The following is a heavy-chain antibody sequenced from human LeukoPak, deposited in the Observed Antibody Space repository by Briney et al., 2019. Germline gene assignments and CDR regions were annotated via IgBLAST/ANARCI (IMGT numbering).Heavy chain of an antibody. CDR3: ASPPGGYCASASCYTGGRFDY. Sequence: PSENLSLNCTVSGGSIYSSTCYWVWVRQPPGKGLEWIASIYYSGSTYYNPSRMSRITISLDTSTNKLSRNLSSVTTTDGDMYNCASPPGGYCASASCYTGGRFDYSGQGSLVTVSS. D-gene: IGHD2-2*02. CDR2: IYYSGST. V-gene: IGHV4-39*01. J-gene: IGHJ4*02. CDR1: GGSIYSSTCY.